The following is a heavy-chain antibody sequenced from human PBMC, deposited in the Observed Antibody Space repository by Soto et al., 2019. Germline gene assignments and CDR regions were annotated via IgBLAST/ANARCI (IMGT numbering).Heavy chain of an antibody. CDR2: IYHSGST. D-gene: IGHD6-19*01. J-gene: IGHJ4*02. V-gene: IGHV4-39*01. Sequence: DTLSLTCTVSGGSISNSRSYWGWYRQPPGKGLEWIGYIYHSGSTYYNPSLKGRFTISRDNSKNTLYLQMNSLRAEVTAVYYCARANSSGFYFDYWGQGTLVTVSS. CDR1: GGSISNSRSY. CDR3: ARANSSGFYFDY.